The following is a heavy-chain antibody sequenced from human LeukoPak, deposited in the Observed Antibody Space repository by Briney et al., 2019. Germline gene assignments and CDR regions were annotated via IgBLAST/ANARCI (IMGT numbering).Heavy chain of an antibody. V-gene: IGHV1-18*01. D-gene: IGHD3-10*01. J-gene: IGHJ4*02. CDR2: ISTYYGNT. CDR1: GYTFTSYG. Sequence: GASVKVSCKASGYTFTSYGFSWVRQDPGQGLEWMGWISTYYGNTNYAQKLQDRVTMTTDTSTSTAYMELTSLRSDDTAVYYCARVYSTNYYGSGDRPFLFDYWGQGTVVTVSS. CDR3: ARVYSTNYYGSGDRPFLFDY.